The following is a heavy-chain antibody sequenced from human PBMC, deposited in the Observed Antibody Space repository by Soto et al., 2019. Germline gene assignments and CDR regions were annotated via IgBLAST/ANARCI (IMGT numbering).Heavy chain of an antibody. V-gene: IGHV4-34*01. CDR1: GGSFSGYY. J-gene: IGHJ5*02. D-gene: IGHD2-8*01. CDR2: INHSGST. Sequence: SETLSLTCAVYGGSFSGYYWSWIRQPPGKGLEWIGEINHSGSTNYNPSLKSRVTISVDTSKNQFSLKLSSVTAADTAVYYCARDGCRTHCSNGVCYPHWFDPWGQGTLVTVSS. CDR3: ARDGCRTHCSNGVCYPHWFDP.